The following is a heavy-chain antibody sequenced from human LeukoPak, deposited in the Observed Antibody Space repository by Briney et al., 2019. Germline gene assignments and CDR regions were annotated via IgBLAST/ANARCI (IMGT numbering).Heavy chain of an antibody. V-gene: IGHV1-2*06. J-gene: IGHJ4*02. D-gene: IGHD2-15*01. CDR1: GYTFTGYY. CDR3: ARVRKMGCSGGSCYYFDY. Sequence: ASVKVSCKASGYTFTGYYMHWVRQAPGQGLEWMGRINPNSGGTNYAQKFQGRVTMTRDTSISTAYMELSGLRSDDTAVYYCARVRKMGCSGGSCYYFDYWGQGTLVTVSS. CDR2: INPNSGGT.